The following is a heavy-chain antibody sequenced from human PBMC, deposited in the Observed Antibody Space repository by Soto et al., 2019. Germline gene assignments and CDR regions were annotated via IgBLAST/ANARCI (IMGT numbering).Heavy chain of an antibody. D-gene: IGHD2-2*01. CDR3: AKLAGYCSGTSCSGHYAMDV. Sequence: SETLSLTCIVSSGSMSSSLNHWGWIRQPPGKGLEWIGNINYSGSTYYNPSLQSRLTISVDTSNNQFSLTLSSVTAADTAVYYCAKLAGYCSGTSCSGHYAMDVWGQGTTVTVSS. J-gene: IGHJ6*02. CDR1: SGSMSSSLNH. V-gene: IGHV4-39*01. CDR2: INYSGST.